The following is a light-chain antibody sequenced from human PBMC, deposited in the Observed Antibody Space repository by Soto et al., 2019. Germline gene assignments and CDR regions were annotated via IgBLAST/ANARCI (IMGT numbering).Light chain of an antibody. J-gene: IGKJ4*01. CDR3: QLLT. CDR1: QSISSGF. V-gene: IGKV3-20*01. CDR2: GAS. Sequence: EVVLTQSPGTLSLSPGERATLSCRASQSISSGFLAWYQQKPGQATRLLIYGASSRATGIPDRFSGSGSGTDFTLTISRLEPEDSAVYYCQLLTFGGGTKVEIK.